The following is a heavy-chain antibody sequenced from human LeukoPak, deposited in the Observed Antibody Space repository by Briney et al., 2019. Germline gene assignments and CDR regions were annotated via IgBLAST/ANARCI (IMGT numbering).Heavy chain of an antibody. CDR3: ARTVVVVVGASDYFDY. CDR1: GFTFSSYW. Sequence: PGGSLRLFCAASGFTFSSYWMIGVRQAPGKGLEGVANIKQDGGEKYYVDSVKGRFTISRDNAKSSLYLQMNSLRVEHTAMYFCARTVVVVVGASDYFDYWGQGTLVTVSS. CDR2: IKQDGGEK. J-gene: IGHJ4*02. D-gene: IGHD2-2*01. V-gene: IGHV3-7*03.